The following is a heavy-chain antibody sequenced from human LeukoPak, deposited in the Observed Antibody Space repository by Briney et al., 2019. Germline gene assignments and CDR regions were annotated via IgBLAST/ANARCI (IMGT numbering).Heavy chain of an antibody. CDR3: ARGTAGSSSFYYGMDV. V-gene: IGHV3-53*04. J-gene: IGHJ6*02. CDR2: IYSGGST. Sequence: GGSLRLSCAASGFTFSSYAMSWVRQAPGKGLEWVSVIYSGGSTYYADSVKGRFTISRHNSKNTLYLQMNSLRAEDTAVYYCARGTAGSSSFYYGMDVWGQGTTVTVSS. CDR1: GFTFSSYA. D-gene: IGHD3-10*01.